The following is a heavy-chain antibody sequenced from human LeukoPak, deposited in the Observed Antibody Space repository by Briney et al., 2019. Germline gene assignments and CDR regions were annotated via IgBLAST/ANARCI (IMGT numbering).Heavy chain of an antibody. D-gene: IGHD1-26*01. CDR3: ARPLSGSYWYFDL. CDR2: IYHSGSP. CDR1: GYSISSGYY. V-gene: IGHV4-38-2*02. Sequence: PSETLSLTCTVSGYSISSGYYWGWIRQPPGKGLEWIGSIYHSGSPYYNPSLESRVTISVDTSKNQFSLKLSSVTAADTAVYYCARPLSGSYWYFDLWGRGTLVTVSS. J-gene: IGHJ2*01.